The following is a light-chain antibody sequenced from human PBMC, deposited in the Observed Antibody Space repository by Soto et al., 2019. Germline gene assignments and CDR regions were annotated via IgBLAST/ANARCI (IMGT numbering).Light chain of an antibody. Sequence: TQMTQSPSSLSASVGDRVTITCQASQDITNFLNWYQQKPGEAPKVLIYDVSILHSGVPSRFSGSGSRTHFSLTITNLQPEDFATYYCQQYDSVPITFGQGTRL. CDR1: QDITNF. J-gene: IGKJ5*01. CDR2: DVS. V-gene: IGKV1-33*01. CDR3: QQYDSVPIT.